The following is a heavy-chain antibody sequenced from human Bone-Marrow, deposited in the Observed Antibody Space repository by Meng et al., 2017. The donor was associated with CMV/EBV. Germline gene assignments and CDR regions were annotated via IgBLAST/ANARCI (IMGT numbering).Heavy chain of an antibody. CDR1: GYTFTGYY. Sequence: ASVKVSCKASGYTFTGYYMHWVRQAPGQGLEWMGWINPNSGGTNYAQKLQGRVTMTTDTSTSTAYMELRSLRSDDTAVYYCARDPNYYDSSGLGDYWGQGTLVTVSS. D-gene: IGHD3-22*01. V-gene: IGHV1-2*02. CDR2: INPNSGGT. CDR3: ARDPNYYDSSGLGDY. J-gene: IGHJ4*02.